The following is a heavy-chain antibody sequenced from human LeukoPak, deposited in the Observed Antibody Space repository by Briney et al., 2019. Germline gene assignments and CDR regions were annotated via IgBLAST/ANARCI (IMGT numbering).Heavy chain of an antibody. CDR1: GFTFNNAW. Sequence: GGSLRLSCAASGFTFNNAWMSWVRQAPGKGLEWVGHIKSKTDGGTADYTTPVKGRFSISRDESKNTVFLEMNSLKTEDTAVYYCTTGTWIQLWLPDYWGQGTLVTVSS. D-gene: IGHD5-18*01. CDR3: TTGTWIQLWLPDY. J-gene: IGHJ4*02. V-gene: IGHV3-15*01. CDR2: IKSKTDGGTA.